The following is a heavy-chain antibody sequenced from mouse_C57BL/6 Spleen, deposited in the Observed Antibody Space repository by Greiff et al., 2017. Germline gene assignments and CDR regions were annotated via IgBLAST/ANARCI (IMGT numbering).Heavy chain of an antibody. V-gene: IGHV1-15*01. J-gene: IGHJ2*01. Sequence: QVQLQQSGAELVRPGASVTLSCKASGYTFTDYEMHWVKQTPVHGLEWIGAIDPETGGTAYNQKFKGKAILTADKSSSTAYMELRSLTSEDSAVYYCTRSVYYSNCDVDYWGQGTTLTVSS. CDR3: TRSVYYSNCDVDY. CDR1: GYTFTDYE. CDR2: IDPETGGT. D-gene: IGHD2-5*01.